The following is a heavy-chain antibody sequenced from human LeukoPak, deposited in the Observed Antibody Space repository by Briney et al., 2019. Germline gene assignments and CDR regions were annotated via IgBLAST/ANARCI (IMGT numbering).Heavy chain of an antibody. Sequence: SETLSLTCTVSGGSISRYYWSWIRRPPGKGLEWIGYIDDSGNTNYNPSLKSQVTISVDKSKNQFSLKLSSVTAADTAVYYCARMSYSSSWYVDFDYWGQGTLVTVSS. J-gene: IGHJ4*02. CDR1: GGSISRYY. D-gene: IGHD6-13*01. V-gene: IGHV4-59*01. CDR2: IDDSGNT. CDR3: ARMSYSSSWYVDFDY.